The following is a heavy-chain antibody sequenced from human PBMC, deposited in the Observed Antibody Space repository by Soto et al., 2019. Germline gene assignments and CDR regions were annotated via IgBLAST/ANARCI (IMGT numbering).Heavy chain of an antibody. D-gene: IGHD2-2*01. V-gene: IGHV3-21*01. CDR2: ISGTSNYI. CDR3: ARDTSSSYNYYYGMDV. CDR1: GFTFSSYS. Sequence: GGSLRLSCAASGFTFSSYSMNWVRQAPGKGLEWVSSISGTSNYIYYVDSVKGRFTISRDNAKNSLHLQMNSLRAEDTAVYFCARDTSSSYNYYYGMDVWGQGTTVTVSS. J-gene: IGHJ6*02.